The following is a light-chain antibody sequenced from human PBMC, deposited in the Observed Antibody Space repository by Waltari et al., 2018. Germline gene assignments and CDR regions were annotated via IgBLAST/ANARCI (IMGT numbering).Light chain of an antibody. J-gene: IGKJ1*01. V-gene: IGKV3-20*01. CDR1: QSVGRT. CDR2: GAS. Sequence: RATLSCRASQSVGRTLAWYQQRPGQAPRLLMYGASIRAADIPDRFAGSGSGTDFSLTINRLEPEDFAVYYCQHYLRLPVSFGQGTKVEIK. CDR3: QHYLRLPVS.